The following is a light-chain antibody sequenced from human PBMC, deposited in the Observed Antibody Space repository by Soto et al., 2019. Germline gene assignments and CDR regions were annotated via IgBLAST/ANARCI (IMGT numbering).Light chain of an antibody. J-gene: IGLJ3*02. Sequence: QSVLTQPPSASGSPGQSVTISCTGTSSDVGAYNYVSWYQQYPGKAPKLMIYEVSKRPSGVPDRFSGSKSGKTASLTVSGLQPEDEGDYYCTSYAGNNIGVFGGGTKLTVL. CDR2: EVS. V-gene: IGLV2-8*01. CDR3: TSYAGNNIGV. CDR1: SSDVGAYNY.